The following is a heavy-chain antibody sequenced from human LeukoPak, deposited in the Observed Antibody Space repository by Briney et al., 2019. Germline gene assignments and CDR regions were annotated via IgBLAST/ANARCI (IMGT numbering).Heavy chain of an antibody. J-gene: IGHJ4*02. CDR3: AREDIAVAADY. V-gene: IGHV1-3*01. CDR2: INAGNGNT. CDR1: GYTFTSYA. D-gene: IGHD6-19*01. Sequence: GASVKASCKASGYTFTSYAMHWVRQAPGQRLEWMGWINAGNGNTKYSQKFQGRVTITRDTSASTAYMELSNLRSEDTAVYYCAREDIAVAADYWGQGTLVTVSS.